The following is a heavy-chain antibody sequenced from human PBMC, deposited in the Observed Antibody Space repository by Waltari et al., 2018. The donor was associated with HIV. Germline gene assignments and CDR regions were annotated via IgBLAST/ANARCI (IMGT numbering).Heavy chain of an antibody. D-gene: IGHD3-22*01. V-gene: IGHV4-38-2*02. J-gene: IGHJ3*02. CDR3: ARDSEGYYYDSSGSTRAFDI. CDR2: IYHSGST. CDR1: GYSISSGYY. Sequence: QVQLQESGPGLVKPSETLSLTCAVSGYSISSGYYWGWIRQPPGKGLGWIGGIYHSGSTYYNPSLKSRVTISVDTSKNQFSLKLSSVTAADTAVYYCARDSEGYYYDSSGSTRAFDIWGQGTMVTVSS.